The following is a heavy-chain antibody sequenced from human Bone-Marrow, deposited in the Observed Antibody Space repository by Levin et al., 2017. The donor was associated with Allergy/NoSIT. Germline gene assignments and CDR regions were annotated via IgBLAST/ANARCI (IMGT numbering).Heavy chain of an antibody. J-gene: IGHJ6*02. Sequence: ETLSLTCAASGFTFSSYWMHWVRQAPGKGLVWVSRINSDGSSTSYADSVKGRFTISRDNAKNTLYLQMNSLRAEDTAVYYCARDDEIGSSLGGYGMDVWGQGTTVTVSS. V-gene: IGHV3-74*01. CDR3: ARDDEIGSSLGGYGMDV. CDR1: GFTFSSYW. D-gene: IGHD1-26*01. CDR2: INSDGSST.